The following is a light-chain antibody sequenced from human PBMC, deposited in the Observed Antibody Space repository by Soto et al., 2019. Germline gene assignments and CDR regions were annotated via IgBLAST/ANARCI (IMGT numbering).Light chain of an antibody. CDR2: GAS. CDR3: QQDHNWPIT. Sequence: DIVLTQSPGTLSLSPGERATLSCRASQSVGSIYLAWYQQKPGQAPRLLIYGASSRATGIPDRFSGSGSGTDFTLTISRLEPEDFAVYYCQQDHNWPITFGQGTRLEIK. CDR1: QSVGSIY. V-gene: IGKV3-20*01. J-gene: IGKJ5*01.